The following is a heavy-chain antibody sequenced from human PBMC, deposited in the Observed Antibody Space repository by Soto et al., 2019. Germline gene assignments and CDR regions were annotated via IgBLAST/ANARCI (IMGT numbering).Heavy chain of an antibody. CDR3: ARDPAYYDFWIAIQNYYYYYYGMDV. Sequence: PGGSLRLSCAASGFTFSSYGMHWVRQAPGKGLERVAVIWYDGSNKYYADSVKGRFTISRDNSKNTLYLQMNSLRAEDTAVYYCARDPAYYDFWIAIQNYYYYYYGMDVWGQGTTVTVSS. CDR1: GFTFSSYG. CDR2: IWYDGSNK. D-gene: IGHD3-3*01. J-gene: IGHJ6*02. V-gene: IGHV3-33*01.